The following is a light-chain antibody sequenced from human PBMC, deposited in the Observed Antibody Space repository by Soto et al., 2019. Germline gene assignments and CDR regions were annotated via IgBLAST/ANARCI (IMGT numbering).Light chain of an antibody. V-gene: IGKV1-39*01. CDR1: QSISSY. CDR3: QQSYTSIT. CDR2: TAS. Sequence: DIQMTQYPSSLSASVGDRVTITCRASQSISSYLNWYQQKPGKAPKLLIYTASNLQSGVPSRFSGSGSGTDFTLTISSLQPEDFATYYCQQSYTSITFGQVTRLE. J-gene: IGKJ5*01.